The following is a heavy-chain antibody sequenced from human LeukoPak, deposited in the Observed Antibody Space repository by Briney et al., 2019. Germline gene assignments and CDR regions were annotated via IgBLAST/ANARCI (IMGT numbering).Heavy chain of an antibody. CDR1: GFTFSSYS. CDR2: ISSSSSYI. J-gene: IGHJ3*02. V-gene: IGHV3-21*01. CDR3: ARPIPSIAAAGNDAFDI. Sequence: GGSLRLSCAASGFTFSSYSMNWVRQAPGKGLEWVSSISSSSSYIYYADSVKGRFTIFRDNAKNSLYLQMNSLRAEDTAVYYCARPIPSIAAAGNDAFDIWGQGTMVTVSS. D-gene: IGHD6-13*01.